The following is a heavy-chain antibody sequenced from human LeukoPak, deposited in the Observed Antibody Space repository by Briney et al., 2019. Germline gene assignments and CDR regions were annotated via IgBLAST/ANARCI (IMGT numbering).Heavy chain of an antibody. Sequence: PGGTLRLSCAASGFTFSSYGMSWVRQAPGKGLEWVSSISDIVSRTYYADSVEGRFTISRDNSKNTLFLQMNSLRAEDTAVYFCAEGSNYGFGYWGQGTLVTVSS. V-gene: IGHV3-23*01. CDR2: ISDIVSRT. D-gene: IGHD5-18*01. J-gene: IGHJ4*02. CDR1: GFTFSSYG. CDR3: AEGSNYGFGY.